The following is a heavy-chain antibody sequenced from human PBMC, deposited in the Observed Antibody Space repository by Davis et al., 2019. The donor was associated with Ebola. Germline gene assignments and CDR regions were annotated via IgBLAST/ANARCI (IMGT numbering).Heavy chain of an antibody. CDR1: RDSPSSNSAA. CDR2: IYFRFKSYT. V-gene: IGHV6-1*01. J-gene: IGHJ6*01. Sequence: QTPSLSPALSRDSPSSNSAASHWIRPSPSRGLAWLGSIYFRFKSYTDYAVSVKSRITINPDTSTNQISRQLNSATPENTAVYYCARGRIYGSSWYWSSDGRDVWGQGTTVTGSS. CDR3: ARGRIYGSSWYWSSDGRDV. D-gene: IGHD6-13*01.